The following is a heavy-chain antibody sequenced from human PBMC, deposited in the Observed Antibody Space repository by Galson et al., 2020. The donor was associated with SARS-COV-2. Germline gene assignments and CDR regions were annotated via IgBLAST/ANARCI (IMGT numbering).Heavy chain of an antibody. D-gene: IGHD6-13*01. Sequence: SETLSLTCTVSGGSVSSGSYYWSWIRQPPGKGLEWIGYIYYSGSTNYNPSLKSRVTISVDTSKNQFSLKLSSVTAADTAVYYCAREYLSSSWYNDAFDIWGQGTMVTVSS. CDR1: GGSVSSGSYY. V-gene: IGHV4-61*01. CDR3: AREYLSSSWYNDAFDI. J-gene: IGHJ3*02. CDR2: IYYSGST.